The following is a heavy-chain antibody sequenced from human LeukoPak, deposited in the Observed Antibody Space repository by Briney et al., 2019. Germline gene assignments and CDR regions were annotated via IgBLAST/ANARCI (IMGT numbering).Heavy chain of an antibody. CDR1: GFTFSSYG. V-gene: IGHV3-30*18. Sequence: PGGSLRLSCAASGFTFSSYGMHWVRQAPGKGLEWVAVISFDGSNKYYADSVKGRFTISRDNSKNTLYLQMNSLRAEDTAVYYCVKSRYSSSWYIDYWGQGTLVTVSS. D-gene: IGHD6-13*01. CDR3: VKSRYSSSWYIDY. J-gene: IGHJ4*02. CDR2: ISFDGSNK.